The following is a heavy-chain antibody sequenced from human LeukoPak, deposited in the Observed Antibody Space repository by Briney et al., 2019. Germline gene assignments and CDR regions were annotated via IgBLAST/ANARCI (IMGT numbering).Heavy chain of an antibody. CDR3: TRDRPGIAAAGIPTGIGWGDYFDY. CDR1: GFTFGDYA. D-gene: IGHD6-13*01. Sequence: GGSLRLSCTASGFTFGDYAMSWFRQAPGKGLEWVGFIRSKAYGGTTEYAASVKGRFTISRDDSKSIAYLQMNSLKTEDTAVYYCTRDRPGIAAAGIPTGIGWGDYFDYWGQGTLVTVSS. V-gene: IGHV3-49*03. J-gene: IGHJ4*02. CDR2: IRSKAYGGTT.